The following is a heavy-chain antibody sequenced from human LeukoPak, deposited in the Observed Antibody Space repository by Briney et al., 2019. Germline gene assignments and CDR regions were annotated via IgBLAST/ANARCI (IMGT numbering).Heavy chain of an antibody. D-gene: IGHD6-13*01. Sequence: GGSLRLSCAASGFTFSNFAISWVRQAPGKGLEWVSAISGSGDSTFYADSVKGRFTISRDNSKNTLYLQMNSLRAEDTAVYYCAKATVPNAKYSSTDYWGQGTLVTVSS. J-gene: IGHJ4*02. CDR2: ISGSGDST. V-gene: IGHV3-23*01. CDR1: GFTFSNFA. CDR3: AKATVPNAKYSSTDY.